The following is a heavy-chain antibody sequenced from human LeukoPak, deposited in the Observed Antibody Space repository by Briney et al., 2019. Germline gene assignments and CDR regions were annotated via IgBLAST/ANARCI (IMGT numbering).Heavy chain of an antibody. CDR3: AARSRHDAFDI. Sequence: GGSLRLSCAASGFTFSSYAMSWVRLAPGKGLEWVSQISGSGGSTYYADSVKGRFTISRDNSKNTLYLQMNSLRAEDTAVYYCAARSRHDAFDIWGQGTMVTVSS. D-gene: IGHD1-26*01. J-gene: IGHJ3*02. CDR2: ISGSGGST. CDR1: GFTFSSYA. V-gene: IGHV3-23*01.